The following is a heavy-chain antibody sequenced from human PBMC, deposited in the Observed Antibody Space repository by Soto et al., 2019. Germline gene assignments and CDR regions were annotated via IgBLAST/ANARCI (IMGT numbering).Heavy chain of an antibody. V-gene: IGHV1-18*01. Sequence: QVQLVQSGAEVKKPGASVKVSCKASGYTFTSYGISWVRQAPGQGLEWMGWISAYNGNTNYAQKLQGRVTMTTDTSTSTAYMELRSLRSDDTAVYYCARDYYGSGSYYTPHYYYGMDVWGQGTTVTVSS. CDR1: GYTFTSYG. CDR2: ISAYNGNT. J-gene: IGHJ6*02. CDR3: ARDYYGSGSYYTPHYYYGMDV. D-gene: IGHD3-10*01.